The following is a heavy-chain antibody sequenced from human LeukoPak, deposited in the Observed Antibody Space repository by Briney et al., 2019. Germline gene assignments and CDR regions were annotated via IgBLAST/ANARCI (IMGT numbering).Heavy chain of an antibody. CDR3: ARERGYCTNGACYTEDYYYYYMDV. CDR1: GLTFSIYT. J-gene: IGHJ6*03. CDR2: IPSSRTYI. V-gene: IGHV3-21*01. D-gene: IGHD2-8*01. Sequence: GGPRRLPCEASGLTFSIYTMNWVRQAQGKGLEWVSSIPSSRTYIYYADSVKGRFTISRDNAKNSLYLQMNSLRAEDTAVYFCARERGYCTNGACYTEDYYYYYMDVWGKGTTVTVSS.